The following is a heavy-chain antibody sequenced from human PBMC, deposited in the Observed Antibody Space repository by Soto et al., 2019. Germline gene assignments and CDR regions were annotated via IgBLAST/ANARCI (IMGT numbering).Heavy chain of an antibody. J-gene: IGHJ3*02. D-gene: IGHD6-13*01. V-gene: IGHV1-46*01. CDR3: AREQQLGRHDAFDI. Sequence: ASVKVSCKASGYTFTSYYMNWVRQAPGQGLEWLGIINPSGGYTTYAQKFQGRVTMTRDTSTSTVYMELSSLRSEDTAVYYCAREQQLGRHDAFDIWGQGTMVTVSS. CDR2: INPSGGYT. CDR1: GYTFTSYY.